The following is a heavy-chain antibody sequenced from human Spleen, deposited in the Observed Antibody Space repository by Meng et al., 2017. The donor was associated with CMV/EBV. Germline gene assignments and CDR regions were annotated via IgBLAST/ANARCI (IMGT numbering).Heavy chain of an antibody. V-gene: IGHV3-30*02. CDR2: IRYDGSNK. CDR1: GFTFSSYG. Sequence: GGSLRLSCAASGFTFSSYGMHWVRQAPGKGLEWVAFIRYDGSNKYYADSVKGRFTISRDNSKNTLYLQMNSLRAEDTAVYYCAKYLVVPAARSRYYYYGMDVWGQGTTVTVSS. CDR3: AKYLVVPAARSRYYYYGMDV. J-gene: IGHJ6*02. D-gene: IGHD2-2*01.